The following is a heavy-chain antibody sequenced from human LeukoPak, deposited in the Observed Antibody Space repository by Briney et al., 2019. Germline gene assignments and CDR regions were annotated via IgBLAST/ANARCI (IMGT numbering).Heavy chain of an antibody. Sequence: GRALRLSCVSSGFTFSHYGMHWVRQAPGKGLEGVAFIQSDGSEQYYADSVKGRLSISRDNSKNTLYLQMNSLRTEDTAVYYCAKRDGYNSGPFDYWGQGTLVTVSS. CDR3: AKRDGYNSGPFDY. CDR1: GFTFSHYG. V-gene: IGHV3-30*02. D-gene: IGHD5-24*01. J-gene: IGHJ4*02. CDR2: IQSDGSEQ.